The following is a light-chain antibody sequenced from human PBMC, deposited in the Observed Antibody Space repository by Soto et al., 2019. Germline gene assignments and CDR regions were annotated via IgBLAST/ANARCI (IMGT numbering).Light chain of an antibody. J-gene: IGKJ5*01. Sequence: EIVLTQSPAAVSLSQGERATLSCRASQSVSSNYLAWYQQKPGQAPRLLIYDTFDRATGIPARFSGSGSGTDFTLTISSLEPEDFAVYYCQQRNNWPPGITFGQGTRLEIK. CDR2: DTF. CDR3: QQRNNWPPGIT. V-gene: IGKV3-11*01. CDR1: QSVSSNY.